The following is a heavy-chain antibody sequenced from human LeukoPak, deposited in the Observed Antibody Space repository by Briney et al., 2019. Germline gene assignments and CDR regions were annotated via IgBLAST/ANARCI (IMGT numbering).Heavy chain of an antibody. CDR1: GYTLTELS. CDR2: FDPEDGET. J-gene: IGHJ4*02. Sequence: GASVTVSCTVSGYTLTELSMHWVRQAPGKGGEGMGGFDPEDGETIYAQKFQGRVTMTEATSTDTAYMELSSLRSEDTAVYYCATGVTIFGVVIDYWGQGTLVTVSS. CDR3: ATGVTIFGVVIDY. D-gene: IGHD3-3*01. V-gene: IGHV1-24*01.